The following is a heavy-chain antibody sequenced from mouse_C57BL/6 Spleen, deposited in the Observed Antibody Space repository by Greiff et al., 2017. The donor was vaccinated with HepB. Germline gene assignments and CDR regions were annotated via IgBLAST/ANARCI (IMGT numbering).Heavy chain of an antibody. Sequence: QVQLQQPGAELVMPGASVKLSCKASGYTFTSYWMHWVKQRPGQGLEWIGEIDPSDSYTNYNQKFKGKSTLTVDKSSSTAYMQLSSLTSEDSAVYYCARSYYGSLYYCDYWGQGTTLTVSS. V-gene: IGHV1-69*01. CDR1: GYTFTSYW. D-gene: IGHD1-1*01. CDR2: IDPSDSYT. CDR3: ARSYYGSLYYCDY. J-gene: IGHJ2*01.